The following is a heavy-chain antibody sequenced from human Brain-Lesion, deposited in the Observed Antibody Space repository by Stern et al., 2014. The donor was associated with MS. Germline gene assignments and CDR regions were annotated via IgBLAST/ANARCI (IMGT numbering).Heavy chain of an antibody. CDR3: ARAFSDYHDSTPGY. V-gene: IGHV4-59*01. CDR2: INYRRNP. CDR1: YYSISSYY. Sequence: QLVQSGPGLVKPSETLSLTCTVSYYSISSYYWTWLRQPPGKGLEWIGYINYRRNPNYNPALKSRVTISVDTSKNQFSLKLTSVTAADTAVYYCARAFSDYHDSTPGYWGQGTLVTVSS. D-gene: IGHD3-22*01. J-gene: IGHJ4*02.